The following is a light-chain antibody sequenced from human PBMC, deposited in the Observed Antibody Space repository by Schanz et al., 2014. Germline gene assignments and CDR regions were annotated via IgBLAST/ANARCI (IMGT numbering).Light chain of an antibody. CDR1: ERVGSN. J-gene: IGKJ1*01. CDR2: GAS. Sequence: ETVMTQSPATLSVFPGERATLSCRASERVGSNLAWYRQKPGQAPRLLIYGASTRATGIPDRFSGSGSGTDFTLTISRLEPEDFAVYYCQQYSTSPRTFGQGTKVEIK. V-gene: IGKV3D-15*01. CDR3: QQYSTSPRT.